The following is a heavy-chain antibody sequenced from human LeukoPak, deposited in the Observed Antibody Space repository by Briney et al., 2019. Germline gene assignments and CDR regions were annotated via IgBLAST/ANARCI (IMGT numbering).Heavy chain of an antibody. J-gene: IGHJ4*02. CDR2: VSYARVGT. CDR1: GFTFRSCG. V-gene: IGHV3-30*03. Sequence: GGSLRLSCAASGFTFRSCGMHWVRQAPGKGLEWVSVVSYARVGTHYADSVKGRFTIARDNSKNTLSLQMNSLRPEDTAGYCCAGERERSLHGKVRLFDHGGEGTGISVS. D-gene: IGHD2-21*01. CDR3: AGERERSLHGKVRLFDH.